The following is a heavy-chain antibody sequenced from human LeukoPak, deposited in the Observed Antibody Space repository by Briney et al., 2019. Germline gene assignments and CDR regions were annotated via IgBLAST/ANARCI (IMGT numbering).Heavy chain of an antibody. J-gene: IGHJ4*02. Sequence: ASVKVSCKASGYTFTSSDINRVRQAPGQGLEWMGWINPKSGRTGYAKKFQARVSMTMNTSISTAYMEVSGLRFEDTAVYYCARGRSGLAAAGTYDYWGQGTLITVSS. V-gene: IGHV1-8*01. D-gene: IGHD6-13*01. CDR2: INPKSGRT. CDR3: ARGRSGLAAAGTYDY. CDR1: GYTFTSSD.